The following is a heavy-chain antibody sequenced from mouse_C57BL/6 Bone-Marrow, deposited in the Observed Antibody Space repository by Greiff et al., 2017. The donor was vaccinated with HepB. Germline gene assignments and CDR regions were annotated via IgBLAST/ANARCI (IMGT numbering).Heavy chain of an antibody. D-gene: IGHD2-4*01. J-gene: IGHJ3*01. V-gene: IGHV1-69*01. CDR2: IDPSDSYT. CDR1: GYTFTSYW. Sequence: QVQLKEPGAELVMPGASVKLSCKASGYTFTSYWMHWVKQRPGQGLEWIGEIDPSDSYTNYNQKFKGKSTLTVDKSSSTAVMQFSSLTAEDSAVFFCARLGDYERFAYWGQGTLVTVSA. CDR3: ARLGDYERFAY.